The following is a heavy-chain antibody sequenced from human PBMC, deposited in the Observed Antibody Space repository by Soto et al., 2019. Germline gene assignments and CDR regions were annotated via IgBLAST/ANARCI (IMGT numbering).Heavy chain of an antibody. Sequence: GASLRLSCAASGFNCSSYTMSCVRQAPGKGLEWVSSFSGRDATTYYAASVKGRFTISRANSKTTMYLQMNSLRAEDTALYFCVRTIVGATKGGWFDPWGQGALVTVPS. CDR2: FSGRDATT. J-gene: IGHJ5*02. D-gene: IGHD1-26*01. CDR3: VRTIVGATKGGWFDP. CDR1: GFNCSSYT. V-gene: IGHV3-23*01.